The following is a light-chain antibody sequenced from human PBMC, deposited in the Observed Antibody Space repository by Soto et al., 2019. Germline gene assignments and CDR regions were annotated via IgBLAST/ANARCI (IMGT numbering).Light chain of an antibody. V-gene: IGKV1-5*03. Sequence: DIQMTQSPSTLSAYVGDTVSITCRASQSISNWLAWYQQKPGEAPKFLIYQASSLESGVPSRFSGSGSGTEFTLTISNLQPDDFETYYCQHYSRYPVTFGQGTKVEIK. CDR3: QHYSRYPVT. CDR2: QAS. CDR1: QSISNW. J-gene: IGKJ1*01.